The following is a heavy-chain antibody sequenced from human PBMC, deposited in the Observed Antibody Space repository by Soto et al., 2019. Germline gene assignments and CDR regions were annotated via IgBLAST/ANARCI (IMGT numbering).Heavy chain of an antibody. J-gene: IGHJ4*02. D-gene: IGHD1-26*01. CDR1: GFNFSSYG. CDR2: IWYDESNK. V-gene: IGHV3-33*01. Sequence: QVQLVEFGGGVVQPGRSLRLSCAASGFNFSSYGMHWVRQAPGKGLEWVAVIWYDESNKYYADSVKGRFTISRDISKNTLYLHVNSLRADDTAVYYCARAGLLLDYWGQGTLVTVSS. CDR3: ARAGLLLDY.